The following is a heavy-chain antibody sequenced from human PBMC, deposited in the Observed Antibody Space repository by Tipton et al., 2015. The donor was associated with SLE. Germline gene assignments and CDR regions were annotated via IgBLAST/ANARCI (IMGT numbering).Heavy chain of an antibody. D-gene: IGHD4-17*01. J-gene: IGHJ4*02. CDR3: TRGALRLRHFDS. Sequence: TLSLTCFVSGDSLSSSYWSWIRQPPGKGLEWIGHVFPNGRTTYTPSLKSRVAISIDTSNNQFSLTLNSVTAADTAVYFCTRGALRLRHFDSWGQGTLVAVSS. CDR2: VFPNGRT. V-gene: IGHV4-4*08. CDR1: GDSLSSSY.